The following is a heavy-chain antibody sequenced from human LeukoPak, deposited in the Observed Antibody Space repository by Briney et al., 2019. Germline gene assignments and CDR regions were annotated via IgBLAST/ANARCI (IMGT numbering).Heavy chain of an antibody. CDR2: IYYSGST. J-gene: IGHJ4*02. V-gene: IGHV4-59*01. CDR1: GGSISSYY. Sequence: SETLSLTCTVSGGSISSYYWSWIRQPPVKGLEWIGYIYYSGSTNYNPSLKSRVTISVDTSKNQFSLKLSSVTAADTAVYYCARGVAMVDYRGQGTLVTVSS. CDR3: ARGVAMVDY. D-gene: IGHD5-12*01.